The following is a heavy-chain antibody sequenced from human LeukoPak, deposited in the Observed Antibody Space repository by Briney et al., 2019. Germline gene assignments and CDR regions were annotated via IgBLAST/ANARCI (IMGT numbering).Heavy chain of an antibody. CDR3: ARGPPRGKYYYMDV. V-gene: IGHV3-13*01. J-gene: IGHJ6*03. Sequence: PGGSLRLSCAASGFTFSSFDMHWVRQPTGQGLEWVSTIGTASDTYYPGSVEGRFTLSRDNAKNSLYLQMNSLTAGDTAVYYCARGPPRGKYYYMDVWGKGTTVTVCS. CDR2: IGTASDT. D-gene: IGHD1-1*01. CDR1: GFTFSSFD.